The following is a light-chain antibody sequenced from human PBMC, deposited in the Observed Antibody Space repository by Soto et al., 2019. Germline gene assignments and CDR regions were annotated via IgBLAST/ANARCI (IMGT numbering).Light chain of an antibody. V-gene: IGLV1-44*01. CDR1: SSNIGSNA. CDR3: AAWEDSLNGYV. CDR2: SNN. Sequence: QSVLTHPPSASGTPGQRVTISCSGSSSNIGSNAVNWYQQLPGTAPKLLIYSNNQRPSGVPDRFSGSKSGTSASLAISGLQSEDEADYYCAAWEDSLNGYVFGTGTKVTVL. J-gene: IGLJ1*01.